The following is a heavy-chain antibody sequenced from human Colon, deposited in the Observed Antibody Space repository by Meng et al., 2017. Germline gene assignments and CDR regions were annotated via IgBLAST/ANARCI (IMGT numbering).Heavy chain of an antibody. CDR1: GFTFSAYE. J-gene: IGHJ4*02. CDR3: AGDKGSSYSNAESGFDS. D-gene: IGHD4-11*01. V-gene: IGHV3-48*03. Sequence: GESLKISCEASGFTFSAYEMNWVRQAPGKGLEWISYISESDTGRVMYADSVKGRFFISRDNAKNSLFLHMVSLTLEDKCLYYCAGDKGSSYSNAESGFDSWGQGTLVTVSS. CDR2: ISESDTGRV.